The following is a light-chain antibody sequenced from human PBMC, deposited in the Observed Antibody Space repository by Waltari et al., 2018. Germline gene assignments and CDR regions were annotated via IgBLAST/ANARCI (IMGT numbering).Light chain of an antibody. CDR1: NIGSIH. Sequence: YVVTQPPSVSVAPGQTARITCGADNIGSIHVHWFQQKPGQAPILVMYKDRERPSGIPERFSGSSSGTTVTLTISGVQAEDEADYHCQSGDNSGTNRVLFGGGTKLTVL. CDR3: QSGDNSGTNRVL. J-gene: IGLJ2*01. V-gene: IGLV3-25*03. CDR2: KDR.